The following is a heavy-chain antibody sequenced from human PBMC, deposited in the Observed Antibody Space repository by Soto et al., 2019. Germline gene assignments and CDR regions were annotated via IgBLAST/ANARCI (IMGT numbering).Heavy chain of an antibody. CDR1: GGSISSDDYY. D-gene: IGHD3-10*01. J-gene: IGHJ4*02. CDR3: ARTLRGGPPFAY. V-gene: IGHV4-30-4*01. CDR2: IYYSGST. Sequence: SETLSLTCTVSGGSISSDDYYWSWIRQPPGKGLECIGYIYYSGSTYYNPSLKSRVTISVDTSKNQFSLKLSSVTAADTAVYYCARTLRGGPPFAYWGQGTLFILS.